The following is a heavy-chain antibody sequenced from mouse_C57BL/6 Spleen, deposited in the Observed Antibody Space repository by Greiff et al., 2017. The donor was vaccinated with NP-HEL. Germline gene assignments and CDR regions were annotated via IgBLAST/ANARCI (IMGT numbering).Heavy chain of an antibody. CDR3: ARGDRSYFDY. Sequence: QVQLKESGAELARPGASVKLSCKASGYTFTSYGISWVKQRTGQGLEWIGEIYPRSGNTYYNEKFKGKATLTADKSSSTAYMELRSLTSEDSAVYFCARGDRSYFDYWGQGTTLTVSS. CDR1: GYTFTSYG. D-gene: IGHD3-3*01. CDR2: IYPRSGNT. J-gene: IGHJ2*01. V-gene: IGHV1-81*01.